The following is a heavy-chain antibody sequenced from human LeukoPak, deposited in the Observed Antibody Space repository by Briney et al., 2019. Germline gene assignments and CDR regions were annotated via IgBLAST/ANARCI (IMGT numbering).Heavy chain of an antibody. J-gene: IGHJ3*02. CDR2: IYSSSIT. D-gene: IGHD3-10*01. CDR1: GFTFSNYV. CDR3: ARGRGAANYAFDI. Sequence: GGSLRVSCAASGFTFSNYVMSWVRQAPGKGLEWVSVIYSSSITSYADSVKGRFTISRHNSKNTLYLQMNSLRADDTAVYYCARGRGAANYAFDIWGQGTMVTVSS. V-gene: IGHV3-53*04.